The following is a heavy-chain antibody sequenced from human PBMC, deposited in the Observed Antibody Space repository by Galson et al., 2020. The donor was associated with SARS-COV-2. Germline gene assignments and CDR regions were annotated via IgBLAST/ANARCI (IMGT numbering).Heavy chain of an antibody. D-gene: IGHD1-26*01. CDR3: ARLDSGSYEWGWFDP. J-gene: IGHJ5*02. V-gene: IGHV4-39*01. CDR2: IYYSRST. Sequence: SEPLSLPCTVPDGPISSSSYSWGWIRQPPGQGLEWIGSIYYSRSTYYNPSLKSRLTISVDTSTNQYSLKLSSVTAAATAVYYCARLDSGSYEWGWFDPWGQGTLVTVSS. CDR1: DGPISSSSYS.